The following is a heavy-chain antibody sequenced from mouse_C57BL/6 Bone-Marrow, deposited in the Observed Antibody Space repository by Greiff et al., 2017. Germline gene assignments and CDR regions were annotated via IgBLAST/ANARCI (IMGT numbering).Heavy chain of an antibody. Sequence: QVQLQQSGAELARPGASVKLSCKASGYTFTSYGISWVKQRTGQGLEWIGEIYPRSGNTYYNEKFKGKATLTADKSSSTAYMELRRLTSEDSAVYLCARSEYYAMDYWGQGTSVTVSS. CDR1: GYTFTSYG. CDR3: ARSEYYAMDY. CDR2: IYPRSGNT. J-gene: IGHJ4*01. V-gene: IGHV1-81*01.